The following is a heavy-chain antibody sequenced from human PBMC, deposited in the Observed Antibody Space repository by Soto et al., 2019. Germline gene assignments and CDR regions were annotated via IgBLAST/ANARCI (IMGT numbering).Heavy chain of an antibody. V-gene: IGHV3-23*01. CDR1: GFRFWTYS. D-gene: IGHD5-12*01. CDR2: ISGDGSAT. Sequence: EVKLLESGGGLVQPGESLRLSCAASGFRFWTYSMSWVRQAPGKGLEWVSGISGDGSATSYADSLKGRFTVSRDNSKDTLFLQMNTLRVEDTAVYYCAKTRLYDNNDYHRDGFDVWGPGTPVTVS. CDR3: AKTRLYDNNDYHRDGFDV. J-gene: IGHJ3*01.